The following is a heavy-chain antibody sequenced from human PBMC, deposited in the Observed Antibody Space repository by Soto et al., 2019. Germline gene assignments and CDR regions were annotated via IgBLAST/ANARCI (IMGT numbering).Heavy chain of an antibody. CDR2: ISSSGGST. CDR1: GFTFSSYA. D-gene: IGHD2-8*01. CDR3: ARDRCLNTVCYAPSDY. Sequence: EVQLVESGGGLVQPGGSLRLSCAASGFTFSSYAMHWVRQAPGKGLEYVSAISSSGGSTFYANSVKGRFTISRDNSKNTLYLQMGSLRAEDMAVYYYARDRCLNTVCYAPSDYWGQGTLVTVSS. V-gene: IGHV3-64*01. J-gene: IGHJ4*02.